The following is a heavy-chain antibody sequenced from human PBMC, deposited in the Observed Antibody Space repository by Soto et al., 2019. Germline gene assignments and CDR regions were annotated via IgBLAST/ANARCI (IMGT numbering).Heavy chain of an antibody. D-gene: IGHD6-19*01. CDR1: GADINTYS. V-gene: IGHV4-4*07. Sequence: TLSLTCSVSGADINTYSWTWIRQPAGKGLEWIGRIYTSASISYNPSLRGRVTLSVDTSTNQVSLKLASVTAADTAVYYCARDREAGYNFYYGMDVWGQGTTVTVSS. J-gene: IGHJ6*02. CDR3: ARDREAGYNFYYGMDV. CDR2: IYTSASI.